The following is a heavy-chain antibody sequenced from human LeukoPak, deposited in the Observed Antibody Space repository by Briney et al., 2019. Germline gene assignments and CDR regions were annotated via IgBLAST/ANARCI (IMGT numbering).Heavy chain of an antibody. CDR3: ARVRGRDNDAFDI. V-gene: IGHV3-64*02. Sequence: GGSLRLSCAASGFTFNIYALHWVRHAPGKGLEYVSAISSSGDSTYYADSVKGRFTISRDNSKNTLYLQMGSPRAEDMAVYYCARVRGRDNDAFDIWGQGTMVTVSS. CDR1: GFTFNIYA. CDR2: ISSSGDST. D-gene: IGHD5-24*01. J-gene: IGHJ3*02.